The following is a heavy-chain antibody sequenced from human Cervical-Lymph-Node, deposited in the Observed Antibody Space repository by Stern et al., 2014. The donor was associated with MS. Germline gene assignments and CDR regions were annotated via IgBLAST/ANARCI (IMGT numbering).Heavy chain of an antibody. CDR1: GYTFAGNY. V-gene: IGHV1-2*06. D-gene: IGHD5-18*01. CDR3: ARERGRAGPAMADY. J-gene: IGHJ4*02. Sequence: VQLVESGAEVKKPGASVKVSCKTSGYTFAGNYIHWVRQAPGQGLERMGRINPNSGGTNYAQKFQGRVTMTRDTSITTASMELSRLRFDDTAIYYCARERGRAGPAMADYWGQGTLVTVSS. CDR2: INPNSGGT.